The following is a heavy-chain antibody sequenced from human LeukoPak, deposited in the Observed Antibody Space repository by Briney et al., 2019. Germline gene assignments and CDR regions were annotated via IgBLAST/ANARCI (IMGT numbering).Heavy chain of an antibody. J-gene: IGHJ4*02. V-gene: IGHV1-69*13. CDR1: GGTFSSYA. CDR2: IIPIFGTA. CDR3: ARTRPNYYYGSGSYYTPFDY. D-gene: IGHD3-10*01. Sequence: ASANISCKASGGTFSSYAISWVRQAPGQGLEWMGGIIPIFGTANYAQKFQGRVTITADESTSTAYMELSSLRSEDTAVYYCARTRPNYYYGSGSYYTPFDYWGQGTLVTVSS.